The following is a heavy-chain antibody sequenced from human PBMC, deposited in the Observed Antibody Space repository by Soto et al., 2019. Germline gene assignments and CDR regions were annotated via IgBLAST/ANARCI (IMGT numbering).Heavy chain of an antibody. D-gene: IGHD2-2*01. J-gene: IGHJ4*02. CDR2: ISSDGSST. Sequence: EVQLVESGGGLVQPGGSLRLSCAASGFTLSSYWMHWARQAPGKGLVWVSRISSDGSSTNYADSVKGRFTISRDNAKNTLHLQMNSLRVEDTAVYYCARVPYCSSTGCYGYFDNWGQGTLVTVSS. CDR1: GFTLSSYW. CDR3: ARVPYCSSTGCYGYFDN. V-gene: IGHV3-74*01.